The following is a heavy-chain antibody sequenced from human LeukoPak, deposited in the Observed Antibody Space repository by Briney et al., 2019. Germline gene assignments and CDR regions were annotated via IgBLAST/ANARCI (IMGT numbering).Heavy chain of an antibody. V-gene: IGHV3-15*01. CDR2: IQSKTDGGTT. D-gene: IGHD2-15*01. Sequence: GGSLRLSCAASGFTFSSYAMSWVRQAPGKGLEWVGHIQSKTDGGTTDYAAPVKGRFTISRDDSKTTLYLQMNSLKTDDTAVYYCTTYVPDCSGGKCYYYFDYWGQGTLVTVSS. CDR3: TTYVPDCSGGKCYYYFDY. J-gene: IGHJ4*02. CDR1: GFTFSSYA.